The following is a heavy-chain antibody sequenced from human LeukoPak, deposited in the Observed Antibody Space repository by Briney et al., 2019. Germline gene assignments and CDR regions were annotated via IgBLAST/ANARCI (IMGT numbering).Heavy chain of an antibody. CDR2: IKQDGSET. CDR3: ATHKRVYYSPFDI. V-gene: IGHV3-7*01. J-gene: IGHJ3*02. CDR1: GFTFSSYW. Sequence: GGSLRLSCAASGFTFSSYWMNWVRQAPGKGLEWVANIKQDGSETYYVDSVKGRFTISRDNAKNSLYLQMNSLRAEDTAVYYCATHKRVYYSPFDIWGQGTMVTVSS. D-gene: IGHD3-10*01.